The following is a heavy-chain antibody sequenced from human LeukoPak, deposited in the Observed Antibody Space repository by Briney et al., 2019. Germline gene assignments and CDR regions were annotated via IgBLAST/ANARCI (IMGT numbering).Heavy chain of an antibody. CDR1: GYSFTSYW. CDR2: IYPGDSDT. Sequence: GESLKISCKGPGYSFTSYWIGWVRQMPGKGLEWMGIIYPGDSDTRYSPSFQGQVTISADKSISTAYLQWSSLKASDTAMYYCARHSEYCSRTSCSPAWGQGTLVTVSS. CDR3: ARHSEYCSRTSCSPA. J-gene: IGHJ5*02. D-gene: IGHD2-2*01. V-gene: IGHV5-51*01.